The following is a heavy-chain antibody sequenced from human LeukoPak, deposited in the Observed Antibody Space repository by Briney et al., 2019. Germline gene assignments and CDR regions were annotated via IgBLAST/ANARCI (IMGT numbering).Heavy chain of an antibody. CDR3: ASLTTVTPGGYNWFDP. J-gene: IGHJ5*02. CDR1: GGSISRGGYS. V-gene: IGHV4-30-2*01. Sequence: KPSETLSLTCAVSGGSISRGGYSWSWIRQPPGKGLEWIVYIYHSGSTYYNPSLKSRVTISVDRSKNQFSLKLSSVTAADTAVYYCASLTTVTPGGYNWFDPGAREPWSPSPQ. D-gene: IGHD4-11*01. CDR2: IYHSGST.